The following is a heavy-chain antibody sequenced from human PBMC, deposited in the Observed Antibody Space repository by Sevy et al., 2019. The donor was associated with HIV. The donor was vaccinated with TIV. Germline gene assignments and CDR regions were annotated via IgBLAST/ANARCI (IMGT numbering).Heavy chain of an antibody. V-gene: IGHV3-30*18. D-gene: IGHD4-17*01. CDR1: GFTFSHYA. CDR3: AKDHAVTTEWVVFDS. J-gene: IGHJ4*02. Sequence: GGSLRLSYAASGFTFSHYAMLWIRQAPGKGLELVAAISFDGASRNYADSVRGRFTISRDDSKNTVYLHMRGLRSEDTAVYFCAKDHAVTTEWVVFDSWGQGTLVTVSS. CDR2: ISFDGASR.